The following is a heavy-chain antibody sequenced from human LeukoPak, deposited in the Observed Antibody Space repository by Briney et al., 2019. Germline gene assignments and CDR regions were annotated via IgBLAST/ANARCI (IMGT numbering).Heavy chain of an antibody. CDR1: GFTFSSYA. J-gene: IGHJ6*04. V-gene: IGHV3-64*02. D-gene: IGHD2-15*01. CDR3: ARASGYCSGGSCPLDYYGMDV. Sequence: LILCCAASGFTFSSYAMHWVRQAPGKGVEYVSAISSNGGSTYYADSVKGRFTISRDNSKNTLYLQMGSLRAEDMAVYYCARASGYCSGGSCPLDYYGMDVWGKGTPVTVSS. CDR2: ISSNGGST.